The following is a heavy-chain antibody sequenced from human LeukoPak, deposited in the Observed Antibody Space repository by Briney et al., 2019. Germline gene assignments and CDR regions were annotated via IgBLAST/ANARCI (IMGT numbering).Heavy chain of an antibody. J-gene: IGHJ4*02. CDR1: GFTFSSYA. CDR2: ISGSGGST. Sequence: GSLRLSCAASGFTFSSYAMSWVRQAPGKGLEWVSAISGSGGSTYYADSVKGRFTISRDNSKNTLYLQMNSLRAEDTAVYYCAKVLRRGDRFDYWGQGTLVTVSS. CDR3: AKVLRRGDRFDY. D-gene: IGHD4-17*01. V-gene: IGHV3-23*01.